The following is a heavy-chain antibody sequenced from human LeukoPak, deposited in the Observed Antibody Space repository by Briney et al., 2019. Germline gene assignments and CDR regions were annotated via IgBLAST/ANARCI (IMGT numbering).Heavy chain of an antibody. J-gene: IGHJ4*02. Sequence: SETLSLACSVSGGSISSGDYYWNWFRQHPGNVLEWLGYIFYSGSTYYHPSLKSRLSISIYTSATQFSLELTSVTAADTAVYYCARDPQRRGYTYGSDFWGQGILVTVSS. CDR1: GGSISSGDYY. D-gene: IGHD5-18*01. V-gene: IGHV4-31*03. CDR3: ARDPQRRGYTYGSDF. CDR2: IFYSGST.